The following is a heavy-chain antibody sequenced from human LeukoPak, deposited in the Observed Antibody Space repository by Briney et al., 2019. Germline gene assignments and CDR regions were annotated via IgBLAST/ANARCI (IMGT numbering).Heavy chain of an antibody. CDR3: ARDYYYDSSGYRYYYGMDV. CDR2: INPNSGGT. V-gene: IGHV1-2*02. CDR1: GYTFTGYY. J-gene: IGHJ6*02. Sequence: GASVKVSCKASGYTFTGYYMHWVRQAPGQGLEWMGWINPNSGGTNYAQEFQGRVTMTRDTSISTAYMELSRLRSDDTAVYYCARDYYYDSSGYRYYYGMDVWGQGTTVTVSS. D-gene: IGHD3-22*01.